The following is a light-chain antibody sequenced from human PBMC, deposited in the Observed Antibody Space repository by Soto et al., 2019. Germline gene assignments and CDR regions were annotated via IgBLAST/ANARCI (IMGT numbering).Light chain of an antibody. CDR3: QSSHSSGRYPYV. CDR2: KDN. J-gene: IGLJ1*01. V-gene: IGLV3-25*02. CDR1: ALPKQY. Sequence: SYDLTQPPSVSVSPGQTARITCSGDALPKQYAYWYQQKPGQAPVVVIYKDNGRPSGIPERFSGSSSGTTVTLTISGVQAEDEAYYYCQSSHSSGRYPYVFGTGTKVTVL.